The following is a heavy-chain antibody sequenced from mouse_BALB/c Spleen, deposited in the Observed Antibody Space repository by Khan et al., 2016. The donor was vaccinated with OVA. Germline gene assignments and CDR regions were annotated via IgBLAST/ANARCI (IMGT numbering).Heavy chain of an antibody. CDR2: INPSNGYT. J-gene: IGHJ3*01. CDR3: GRDGAYHRNDGWFAY. CDR1: GYTFTSYT. Sequence: QVQLKQSGAELARPGASVKMSCKASGYTFTSYTIHWIKLRPGQGLEWIGFINPSNGYTNYNQKFKDKATLTADKSPTTVYMQLSSLTSDDSAVYNCGRDGAYHRNDGWFAYWGQGTLVTVSA. D-gene: IGHD2-14*01. V-gene: IGHV1-4*01.